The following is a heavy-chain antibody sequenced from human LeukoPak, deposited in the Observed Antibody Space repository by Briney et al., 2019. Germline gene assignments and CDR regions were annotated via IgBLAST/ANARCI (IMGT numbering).Heavy chain of an antibody. V-gene: IGHV3-30*03. CDR3: ARGGWVYAIEVDAFDI. D-gene: IGHD2-8*01. Sequence: GRSLRLSCAASGFTFSSYGMHWVRQAPGKGLEWVAVISYDGSNKYYADSVKGRFTISRDNSKNTLYLQMNSLRAEDTAVYYCARGGWVYAIEVDAFDIWGQGTMVTVSS. J-gene: IGHJ3*02. CDR1: GFTFSSYG. CDR2: ISYDGSNK.